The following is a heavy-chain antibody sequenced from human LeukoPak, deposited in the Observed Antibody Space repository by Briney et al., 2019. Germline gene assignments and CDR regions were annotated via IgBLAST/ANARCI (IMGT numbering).Heavy chain of an antibody. V-gene: IGHV3-30*04. CDR3: AKDKSVSADYYFDY. J-gene: IGHJ4*02. D-gene: IGHD3-10*01. CDR1: GFTFSGCA. CDR2: ISTDGNDK. Sequence: GGSLRLSCAASGFTFSGCAMHWVRQAPGKGLEWLTVISTDGNDKHYADSVKGRFTVARDNSKNTLLLQMNNVRTEDTAVYYCAKDKSVSADYYFDYWGQGTLVTVSS.